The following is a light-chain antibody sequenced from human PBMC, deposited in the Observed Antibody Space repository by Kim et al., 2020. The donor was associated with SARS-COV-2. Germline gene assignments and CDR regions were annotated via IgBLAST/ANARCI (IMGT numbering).Light chain of an antibody. CDR2: AES. CDR1: QGINNW. V-gene: IGKV1D-12*01. Sequence: ASVGDRVTITCRASQGINNWLAWYQQKLGKAPKLLIYAESNLQSGVSSRFSGSGSGTDFTLTITSLRPEDSATYYCQQANTFPITFGQGTRLEIK. CDR3: QQANTFPIT. J-gene: IGKJ5*01.